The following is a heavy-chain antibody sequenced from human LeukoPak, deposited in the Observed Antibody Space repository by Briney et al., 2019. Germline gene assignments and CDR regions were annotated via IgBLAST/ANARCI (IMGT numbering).Heavy chain of an antibody. CDR1: GFTFSSYA. J-gene: IGHJ3*02. D-gene: IGHD1-1*01. V-gene: IGHV3-23*01. CDR2: ISGSGGST. CDR3: AKDPSGTTSWGPDAFDI. Sequence: GGSLRLSCAASGFTFSSYAMSWVRQAPGKGLEWVSAISGSGGSTYYADSVKGRFTISRDNSKNTLYLQMNSLRAEDTAVYYCAKDPSGTTSWGPDAFDIWGQGTVVTVSS.